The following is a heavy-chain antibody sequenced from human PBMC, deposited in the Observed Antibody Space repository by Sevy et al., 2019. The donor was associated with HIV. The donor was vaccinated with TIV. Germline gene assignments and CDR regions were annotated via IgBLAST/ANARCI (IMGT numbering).Heavy chain of an antibody. CDR2: ISDSGSKT. D-gene: IGHD2-15*01. CDR1: GFTFSTYA. Sequence: GGSLRLSCGTSGFTFSTYAMTWVRQAPEKGLEWVSVISDSGSKTYYADSVKGRFTMSRDNSKNTLFLEMNSLRAGDTAVYYCAKSIRPGSCYFCGFDYWGQGTLVTVSS. J-gene: IGHJ4*02. V-gene: IGHV3-23*01. CDR3: AKSIRPGSCYFCGFDY.